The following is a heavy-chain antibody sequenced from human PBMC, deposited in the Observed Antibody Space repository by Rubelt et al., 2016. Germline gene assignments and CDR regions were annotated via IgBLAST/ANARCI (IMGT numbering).Heavy chain of an antibody. J-gene: IGHJ4*02. D-gene: IGHD1-7*01. CDR3: ARGSGELPGYAFHY. CDR2: ISYSGTT. V-gene: IGHV4-59*12. Sequence: QEPLQESGPGLVKPSETLSLTCTVSDASIGSYYWSWIRQPPGKGLEWIGYISYSGTTNYNPSLKSQVTLAVDKSKNQFNLSLSSVSAADTALYFCARGSGELPGYAFHYWGQGTLVTVSS. CDR1: DASIGSYY.